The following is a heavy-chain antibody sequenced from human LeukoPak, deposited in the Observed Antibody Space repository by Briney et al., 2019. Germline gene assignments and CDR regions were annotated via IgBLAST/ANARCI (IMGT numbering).Heavy chain of an antibody. D-gene: IGHD3-22*01. J-gene: IGHJ4*02. CDR1: GDSIISGYY. CDR3: ARVRPRGSSGYPDY. Sequence: PSETLSLTCGVSGDSIISGYYWGWIRQPPGKGLEWIGYMYQSETTYYNPSLKSRVTISADTSKNQFSLKLSSVTAADTAVFYCARVRPRGSSGYPDYWGQGTLVTVSS. CDR2: MYQSETT. V-gene: IGHV4-38-2*01.